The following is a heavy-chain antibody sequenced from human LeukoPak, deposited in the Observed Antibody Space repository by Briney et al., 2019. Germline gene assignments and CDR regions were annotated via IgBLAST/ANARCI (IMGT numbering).Heavy chain of an antibody. V-gene: IGHV3-69-1*02. CDR1: GFTFSDHY. D-gene: IGHD1-26*01. Sequence: GGSLRLSCAASGFTFSDHYMEWVRQAPGEGREWVSYISSRSSTIYYANSMRGWFTIFRDNAKNSLYLQMNSLRVEDTALYYCARTDRENYAMDVWGQGTTVTVSS. CDR3: ARTDRENYAMDV. J-gene: IGHJ6*02. CDR2: ISSRSSTI.